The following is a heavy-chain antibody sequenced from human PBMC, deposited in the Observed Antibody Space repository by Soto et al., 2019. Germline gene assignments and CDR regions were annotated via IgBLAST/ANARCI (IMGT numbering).Heavy chain of an antibody. CDR1: GGSISSYY. CDR3: AVMTGYGSGSRNYYYYMDV. Sequence: SETLSLTCTVSGGSISSYYWSWIRQPPGKGLEWIGYIYYSGSTNYNPSLKSRVTISVDTSKNQFSLKLSSVTAADTAVYYCAVMTGYGSGSRNYYYYMDVWGKGTTVTVSS. V-gene: IGHV4-59*08. D-gene: IGHD3-10*01. CDR2: IYYSGST. J-gene: IGHJ6*03.